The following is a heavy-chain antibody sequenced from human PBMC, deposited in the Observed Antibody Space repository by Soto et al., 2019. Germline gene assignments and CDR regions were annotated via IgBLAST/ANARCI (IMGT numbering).Heavy chain of an antibody. CDR2: IFYSGST. D-gene: IGHD5-12*01. CDR1: SNSISNYY. J-gene: IGHJ3*02. CDR3: AKRYSGYDDAFDI. Sequence: SETLSLTCTVSSNSISNYYWSWIRQPPGKGLEWIAYIFYSGSTNYNPSLKSRVTISVDTSKNQFSLRLSSVTAADTAVYYCAKRYSGYDDAFDIWGQGTMVT. V-gene: IGHV4-59*08.